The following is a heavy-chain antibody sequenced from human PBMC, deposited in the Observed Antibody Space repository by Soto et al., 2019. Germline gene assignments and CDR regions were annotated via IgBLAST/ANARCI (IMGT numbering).Heavy chain of an antibody. D-gene: IGHD6-13*01. CDR1: VFTFSDYY. Sequence: GSLRLACAASVFTFSDYYMSWIRQAPGKGLEWVSYITSSGSTIYYADSVKGRFTISRDNAKNSMSLQMNSLRAEDTAVYYCARGLSSSWYGLDYYYYGMDVWGQGTTVTVSS. J-gene: IGHJ6*02. V-gene: IGHV3-11*01. CDR2: ITSSGSTI. CDR3: ARGLSSSWYGLDYYYYGMDV.